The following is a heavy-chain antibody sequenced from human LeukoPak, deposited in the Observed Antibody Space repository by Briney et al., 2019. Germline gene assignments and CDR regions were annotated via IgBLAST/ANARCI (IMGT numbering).Heavy chain of an antibody. CDR1: GFTFSKYW. CDR2: INTDGTVT. Sequence: QPGGSLRLSCAASGFTFSKYWMLWVRQAPGKGLESVSRINTDGTVTTYADSVKGRFTVSRDNADNTMFLQMNNVRDEDTAVYYCATKQWLAPPPDSWGQGTPVTVSS. V-gene: IGHV3-74*01. J-gene: IGHJ4*02. D-gene: IGHD6-19*01. CDR3: ATKQWLAPPPDS.